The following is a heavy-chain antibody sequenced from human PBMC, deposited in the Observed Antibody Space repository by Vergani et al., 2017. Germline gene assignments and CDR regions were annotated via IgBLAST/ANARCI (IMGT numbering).Heavy chain of an antibody. V-gene: IGHV1-18*01. CDR1: GYTFTSYG. CDR3: ARDYVGSSWYANWFDP. J-gene: IGHJ5*02. CDR2: ISAYNGNT. Sequence: QVQLVQSGAEVKKPGASVKVSCKASGYTFTSYGISWVRQAPGQGLEWMGWISAYNGNTNYAQKLQGRVTMTTDTSTSTAYIELRSLRSDDTDVYYCARDYVGSSWYANWFDPWGQGTLVTVSS. D-gene: IGHD6-13*01.